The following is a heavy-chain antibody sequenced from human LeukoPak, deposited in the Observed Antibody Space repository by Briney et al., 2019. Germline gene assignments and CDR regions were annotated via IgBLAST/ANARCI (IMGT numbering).Heavy chain of an antibody. Sequence: GESLKISCKGSGYSFTSYWIGWVRQMPGKGLGWMGIIYPGDSDTRYSPSFQGQVTISADKSISTAYLQWSSLKASDTAMYYCARVVWDYYDSSGHYFDYWGQGTLVTVSS. J-gene: IGHJ4*02. CDR3: ARVVWDYYDSSGHYFDY. D-gene: IGHD3-22*01. CDR2: IYPGDSDT. V-gene: IGHV5-51*01. CDR1: GYSFTSYW.